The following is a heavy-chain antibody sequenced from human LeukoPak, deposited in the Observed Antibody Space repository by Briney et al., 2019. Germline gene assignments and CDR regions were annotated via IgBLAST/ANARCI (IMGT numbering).Heavy chain of an antibody. D-gene: IGHD1-26*01. V-gene: IGHV1-46*01. Sequence: ASVKVSCKASGYTFTSYYMHWVRQAPGQGLEWMGIINPSGGTTSYAQKFQGRVTMTRDTSTNTAYMELSSLRSEDTAVYYCARDRYSGSYLFDYWGQGTLVTVSS. CDR1: GYTFTSYY. CDR3: ARDRYSGSYLFDY. J-gene: IGHJ4*02. CDR2: INPSGGTT.